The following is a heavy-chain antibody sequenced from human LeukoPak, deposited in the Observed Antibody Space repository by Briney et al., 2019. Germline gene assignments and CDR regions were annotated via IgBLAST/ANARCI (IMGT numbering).Heavy chain of an antibody. V-gene: IGHV3-7*01. Sequence: PGGSLRLSCAASGFTFSRYWMSWVRQAPGKGLEWVANIKQDGSEKYYVDSVKGRFTISRDNAKNSLYLQMNSLRAEDTAVYYCARGGSTMIVVAYDAFDIWGQGTMVTVSS. CDR1: GFTFSRYW. CDR3: ARGGSTMIVVAYDAFDI. J-gene: IGHJ3*02. D-gene: IGHD3-22*01. CDR2: IKQDGSEK.